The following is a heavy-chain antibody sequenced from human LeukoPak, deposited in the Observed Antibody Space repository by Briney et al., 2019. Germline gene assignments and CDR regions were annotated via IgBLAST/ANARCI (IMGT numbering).Heavy chain of an antibody. V-gene: IGHV1-2*02. CDR3: ARGRRLDYYDSSELWFDI. CDR1: GYTFTGYY. J-gene: IGHJ3*02. Sequence: ASVKVSCKASGYTFTGYYMHWVRQAPGQGLEWMGWINPNSGGTNYAQKLQGRVTMTTDTSTSTAYMELRSLRSDDTAVYYCARGRRLDYYDSSELWFDIWGQGTMVTVSS. CDR2: INPNSGGT. D-gene: IGHD3-22*01.